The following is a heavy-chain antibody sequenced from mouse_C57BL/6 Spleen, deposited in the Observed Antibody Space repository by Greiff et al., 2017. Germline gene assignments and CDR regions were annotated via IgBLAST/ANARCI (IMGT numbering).Heavy chain of an antibody. Sequence: QVQLQQSGAELVRPGTSVKVSCKASGYAFTNYLIEWVKQRPGQGLEWIGVINPGSGGTNYNEKFKGKATLTADKSSSTAYMQLSSLTSEDSAVYFCAREGRVPYAMDCWGQGTSVTVSS. CDR2: INPGSGGT. D-gene: IGHD2-14*01. CDR3: AREGRVPYAMDC. V-gene: IGHV1-54*01. CDR1: GYAFTNYL. J-gene: IGHJ4*01.